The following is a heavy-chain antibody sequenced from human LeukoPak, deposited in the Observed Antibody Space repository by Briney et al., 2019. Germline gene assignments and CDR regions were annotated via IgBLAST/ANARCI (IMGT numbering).Heavy chain of an antibody. CDR3: ARAPSGFTYGPGDH. D-gene: IGHD5-18*01. J-gene: IGHJ4*02. Sequence: ASVKVSCKASGYSFTSYGITWVRQAPGRGLEWMGGISTYDGDANYAQQLQGRVTMTTDTSTITAYMELRSLRSDDTAVYYCARAPSGFTYGPGDHWGQGTLVTVSS. CDR1: GYSFTSYG. V-gene: IGHV1-18*01. CDR2: ISTYDGDA.